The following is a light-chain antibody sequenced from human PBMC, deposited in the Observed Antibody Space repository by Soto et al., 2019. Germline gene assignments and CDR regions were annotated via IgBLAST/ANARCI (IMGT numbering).Light chain of an antibody. V-gene: IGKV3-15*01. J-gene: IGKJ1*01. CDR2: GAS. Sequence: EIVLTQSPGTLSVSPGERATLSCRASQSVSSKLAWYPQKPGQAPRLLFYGASTGATGIPARFSGSGSETEVTLSISSLPSEDFAVYYCQQYNNCPGTFGQGTKVEIK. CDR3: QQYNNCPGT. CDR1: QSVSSK.